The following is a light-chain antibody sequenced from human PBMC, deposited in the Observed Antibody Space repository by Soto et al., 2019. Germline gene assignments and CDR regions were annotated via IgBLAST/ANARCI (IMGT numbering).Light chain of an antibody. CDR3: QQYHNWPIT. J-gene: IGKJ5*01. CDR2: YAS. Sequence: TQSPATLSVSPGEGATLSFRASQSIKNLLAWYQQRPGQSPRLLLYYASTRATGVPARFSGSGSGTDFTLAISSLQSEDFAVYYCQQYHNWPITFGQGTRLEI. CDR1: QSIKNL. V-gene: IGKV3-15*01.